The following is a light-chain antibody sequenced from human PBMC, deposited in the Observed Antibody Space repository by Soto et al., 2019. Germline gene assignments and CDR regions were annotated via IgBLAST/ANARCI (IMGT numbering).Light chain of an antibody. CDR3: AAWDDSLNGPV. V-gene: IGLV1-44*01. Sequence: QSVLTQPPSASGTPGQRVTISCSGSSSNIGSNTVNWYQQFPGTAPKLLIYSNDQRPSGVPDRFSGSKSGTSASLAISGLQSGDEADYYCAAWDDSLNGPVFGGGTKVTVL. J-gene: IGLJ3*02. CDR2: SND. CDR1: SSNIGSNT.